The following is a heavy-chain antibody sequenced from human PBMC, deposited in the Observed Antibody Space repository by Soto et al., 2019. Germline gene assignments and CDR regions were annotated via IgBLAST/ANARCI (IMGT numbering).Heavy chain of an antibody. J-gene: IGHJ4*02. CDR2: IWYDGSNK. D-gene: IGHD1-7*01. CDR1: GFTFSSYG. Sequence: GGSLILSCAASGFTFSSYGMHWVRQAPGKGLEWVAVIWYDGSNKYYADSVKGRFTISRDNSKNTLYLQMNSLRAEDTAVYYCAREGITGTYFDYWGQGTLVTVSS. V-gene: IGHV3-33*01. CDR3: AREGITGTYFDY.